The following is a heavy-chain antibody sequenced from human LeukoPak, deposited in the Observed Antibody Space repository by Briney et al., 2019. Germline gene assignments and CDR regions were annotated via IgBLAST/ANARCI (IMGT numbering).Heavy chain of an antibody. CDR1: GFTFSSYS. CDR3: ASQIWGSYPGHY. CDR2: IKQDGSEK. D-gene: IGHD3-16*01. Sequence: PGGSLRLSCAASGFTFSSYSMNWVRQAPGKGLEWVANIKQDGSEKYYVDSVKGRFTISRDNAKNSLYLQMNSLRAEDTAVYYCASQIWGSYPGHYWGQGTLVTVSS. V-gene: IGHV3-7*01. J-gene: IGHJ4*02.